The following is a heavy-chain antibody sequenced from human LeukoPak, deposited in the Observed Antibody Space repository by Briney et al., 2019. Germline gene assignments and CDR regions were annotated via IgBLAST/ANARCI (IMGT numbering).Heavy chain of an antibody. Sequence: SQTLSLTCAVSGGTISSGGYSWIWIRQPPGKGREWIRYIYHSGNTYYDPALNRRATISVNRSKNQFSLKLSSVPAADTAVYYCDRGDGYNYRAFDIWGQGTMVTVSS. CDR2: IYHSGNT. J-gene: IGHJ3*02. D-gene: IGHD5-24*01. CDR1: GGTISSGGYS. CDR3: DRGDGYNYRAFDI. V-gene: IGHV4-30-2*01.